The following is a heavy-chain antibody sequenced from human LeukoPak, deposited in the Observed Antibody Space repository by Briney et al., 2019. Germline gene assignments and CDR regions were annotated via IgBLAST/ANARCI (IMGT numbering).Heavy chain of an antibody. CDR1: GFTFSSYS. D-gene: IGHD5-12*01. J-gene: IGHJ6*03. CDR2: ISGSSSTI. V-gene: IGHV3-48*01. Sequence: GGYLRLSCAASGFTFSSYSMNWVRQAPGKGLEWVSYISGSSSTIYYADSVKGRFTISRDNAKNSLYLQMTSLRAEDTAVYYCARGGYDTYYYYYYYMDVWGKGTTVTVSS. CDR3: ARGGYDTYYYYYYYMDV.